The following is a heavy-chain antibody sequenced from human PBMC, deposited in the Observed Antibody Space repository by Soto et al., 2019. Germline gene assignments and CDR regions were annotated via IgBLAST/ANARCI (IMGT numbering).Heavy chain of an antibody. Sequence: PSETLSLTCSVSDDSINSDKYYWGWIRQPPGKGLEWIGSIYYRGNAYYNPSLQTRVTISLDKSRSQFSLKLNSVTAADSAVYFCARLEGLATISHYFDFWGPGALVTVS. CDR1: DDSINSDKYY. CDR2: IYYRGNA. CDR3: ARLEGLATISHYFDF. J-gene: IGHJ4*02. V-gene: IGHV4-39*01. D-gene: IGHD3-9*01.